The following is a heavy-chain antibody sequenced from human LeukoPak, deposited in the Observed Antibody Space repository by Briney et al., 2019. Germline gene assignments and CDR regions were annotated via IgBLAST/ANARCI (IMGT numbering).Heavy chain of an antibody. CDR2: INHSGST. V-gene: IGHV4-34*01. Sequence: PSETLSLTCAVYGGSFSGYYWSWIRQPPGKGLEWIGEINHSGSTNYNPSLKSRVTISVDTSKNQFSLKLSSVTAADTAVYYCARASDLRTGAFDIWGQGTMVTVSS. J-gene: IGHJ3*02. CDR1: GGSFSGYY. CDR3: ARASDLRTGAFDI.